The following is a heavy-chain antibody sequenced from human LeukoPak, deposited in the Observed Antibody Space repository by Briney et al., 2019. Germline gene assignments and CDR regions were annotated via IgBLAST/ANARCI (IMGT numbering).Heavy chain of an antibody. D-gene: IGHD6-13*01. Sequence: PGGSLRLSCAASGFTFSSYGMHWVRQAPGKGLEWVAVISYDGSNKYYADSVKGRFTISRDNSKNTLYLQMYSLSAEDTAIYYCARDVTDSSWFPHGFYLSSNEYWGQGTLVTVSS. CDR3: ARDVTDSSWFPHGFYLSSNEY. CDR1: GFTFSSYG. V-gene: IGHV3-30*03. CDR2: ISYDGSNK. J-gene: IGHJ4*02.